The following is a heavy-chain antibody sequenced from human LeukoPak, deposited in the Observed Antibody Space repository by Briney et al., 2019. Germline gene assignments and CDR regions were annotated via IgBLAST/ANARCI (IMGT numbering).Heavy chain of an antibody. CDR2: IYTSGST. CDR1: GGSVNSYY. J-gene: IGHJ4*02. V-gene: IGHV4-59*02. CDR3: ARGVRAAPD. Sequence: SETLSLTCTVSGGSVNSYYWSWIRQPPGKGLEWIGYIYTSGSTNYNLSLKSRVTISVDTSKNQFSLKLTSVTAADTAVYYCARGVRAAPDWGQGTLVTVSS. D-gene: IGHD2-15*01.